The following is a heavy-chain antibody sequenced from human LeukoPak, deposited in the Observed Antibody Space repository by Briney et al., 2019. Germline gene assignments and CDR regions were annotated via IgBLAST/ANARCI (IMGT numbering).Heavy chain of an antibody. D-gene: IGHD3-3*01. V-gene: IGHV3-23*01. CDR3: ASEQLVYDFWSGYDTTRAMDV. J-gene: IGHJ6*02. CDR2: ISSGSDTT. CDR1: EFTFSNYA. Sequence: GGSLRLSCAASEFTFSNYAMSWVRQAPGKGLEWVSTISSGSDTTSYADSVKGRFTISRDNSKTTLWLQMNSLRAEDTAVYYCASEQLVYDFWSGYDTTRAMDVWGQGTTVTVSS.